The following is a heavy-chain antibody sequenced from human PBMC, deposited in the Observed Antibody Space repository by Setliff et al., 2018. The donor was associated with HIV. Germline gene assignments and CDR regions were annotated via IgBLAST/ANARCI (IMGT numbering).Heavy chain of an antibody. CDR3: ARDGWELDRGRADYFDY. J-gene: IGHJ4*02. CDR2: ISAYNGNT. Sequence: ASVKVSCKASGYTFTSYGISWVRQAPGQGLEWMGWISAYNGNTNYAQKFQGRVTIDRDTSATTAYMELRSLRSEDTAVYYCARDGWELDRGRADYFDYWGQGALVTAS. CDR1: GYTFTSYG. V-gene: IGHV1-18*01. D-gene: IGHD3-10*01.